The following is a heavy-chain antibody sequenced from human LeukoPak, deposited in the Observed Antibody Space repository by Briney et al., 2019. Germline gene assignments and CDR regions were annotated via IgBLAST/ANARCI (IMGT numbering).Heavy chain of an antibody. CDR3: ARDLGHFDP. CDR2: IYYSGST. D-gene: IGHD7-27*01. V-gene: IGHV4-30-4*07. CDR1: GGSISSGGYS. Sequence: SETLSPTCAVSGGSISSGGYSWSWIRQPPGKGLEWIGYIYYSGSTYYNPSLKSRVTISVDTSKNQFSLKLSSVTAADTAVYYCARDLGHFDPWGQGTLVTVSS. J-gene: IGHJ5*02.